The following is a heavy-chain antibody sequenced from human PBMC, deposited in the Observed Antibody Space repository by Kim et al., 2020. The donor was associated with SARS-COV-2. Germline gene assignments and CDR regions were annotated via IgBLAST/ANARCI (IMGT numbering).Heavy chain of an antibody. D-gene: IGHD6-13*01. Sequence: NPSLKSRVTISVDTSKNQFSLKLSSVTAADTAVYYCAGTPEYSSSWYVDYWGQGTLVTVSS. J-gene: IGHJ4*02. V-gene: IGHV4-31*02. CDR3: AGTPEYSSSWYVDY.